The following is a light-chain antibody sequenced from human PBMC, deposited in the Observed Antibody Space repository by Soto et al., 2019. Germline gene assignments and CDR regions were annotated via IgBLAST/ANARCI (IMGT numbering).Light chain of an antibody. CDR3: QQYFEWPPMT. Sequence: VMTQSPATLSVSPGERATLSCWASETVATNLAWYQQKPGQAPRLLISGASTRAAGISDRFRGSRSGPEFTLTISSLRSEDSAIYYCQQYFEWPPMTFGQGTKVEI. CDR1: ETVATN. CDR2: GAS. V-gene: IGKV3-15*01. J-gene: IGKJ1*01.